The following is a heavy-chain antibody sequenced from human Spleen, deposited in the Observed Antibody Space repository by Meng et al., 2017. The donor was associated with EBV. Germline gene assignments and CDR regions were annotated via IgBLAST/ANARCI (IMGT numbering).Heavy chain of an antibody. CDR3: ARAGYHRPASEY. CDR2: IHHSGGT. D-gene: IGHD2-15*01. V-gene: IGHV4-4*02. J-gene: IGHJ4*02. CDR1: RGFIISGYW. Sequence: GPVRGVLRVSGALSMTSAVARGFIISGYWWNWVRQAPGKGLEWMGEIHHSGGTSYNPSVKSRVTISQDMSKDQFALRLSSGTAADTAVYYCARAGYHRPASEYWGQGTLVTVSS.